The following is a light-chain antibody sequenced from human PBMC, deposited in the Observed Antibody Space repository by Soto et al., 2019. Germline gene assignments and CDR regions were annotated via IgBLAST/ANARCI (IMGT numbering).Light chain of an antibody. CDR1: QSISSW. CDR2: AAS. CDR3: QQFNN. J-gene: IGKJ5*01. V-gene: IGKV1-5*01. Sequence: DIQMTQSPSTLSASVGDRVTITCRASQSISSWLAWYQQKPGKAPKLLIYAASTLQSGVPSRFSGSVSGTDFTLTITSLQPEDFVTYYCQQFNNFGQGTRLEI.